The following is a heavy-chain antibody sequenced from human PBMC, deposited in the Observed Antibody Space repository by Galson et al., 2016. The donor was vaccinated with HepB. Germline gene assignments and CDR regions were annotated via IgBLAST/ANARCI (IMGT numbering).Heavy chain of an antibody. CDR1: GFTVSNNY. D-gene: IGHD4-23*01. CDR3: APGNSVVRGY. J-gene: IGHJ4*02. CDR2: IYSGGGT. Sequence: SCAVSGFTVSNNYMSWVRQAPGKGLEWVSLIYSGGGTSYADSVKGRFTISRDNSKNTVYLQMNSLRAEDTAVYYCAPGNSVVRGYWGQGTLVTVSS. V-gene: IGHV3-53*01.